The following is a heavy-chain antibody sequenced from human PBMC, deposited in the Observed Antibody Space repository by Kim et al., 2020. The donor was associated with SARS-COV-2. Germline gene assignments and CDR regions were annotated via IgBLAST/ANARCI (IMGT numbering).Heavy chain of an antibody. Sequence: SETLSLTCTVSGGSISSYYWSWIRQPAGKGLEWIGRIYTSGSTNYNPSLKSRVTMSVDTSKNQFSLKLSSVTAADTDVYYCARSDILTGYYSGLGFDYWGQGTLVTVSS. D-gene: IGHD3-9*01. V-gene: IGHV4-4*07. CDR1: GGSISSYY. CDR3: ARSDILTGYYSGLGFDY. J-gene: IGHJ4*02. CDR2: IYTSGST.